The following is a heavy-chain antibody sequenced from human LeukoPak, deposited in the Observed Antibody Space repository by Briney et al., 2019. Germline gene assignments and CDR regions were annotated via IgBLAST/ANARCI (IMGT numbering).Heavy chain of an antibody. D-gene: IGHD3-22*01. V-gene: IGHV3-9*03. CDR3: AKGIKYYYDSSGIDY. Sequence: GGSVRLSCAASGFTFDDYAMHWVRRAPGKVLEWVSGISWNSGSIGYADSVKGRFTISRDNAKNSLYLQMNSLRAEDMALYYCAKGIKYYYDSSGIDYWGQGTLVTVSS. CDR2: ISWNSGSI. J-gene: IGHJ4*02. CDR1: GFTFDDYA.